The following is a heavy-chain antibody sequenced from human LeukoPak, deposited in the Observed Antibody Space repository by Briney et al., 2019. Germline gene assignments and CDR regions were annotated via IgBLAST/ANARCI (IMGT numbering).Heavy chain of an antibody. J-gene: IGHJ4*02. CDR2: ISYDGSNK. CDR1: GFTFSSYG. CDR3: ARESLSSGWYVNDY. D-gene: IGHD6-19*01. V-gene: IGHV3-30*03. Sequence: GGSLRLSCAASGFTFSSYGMHWVRQAPGKGLEGVAVISYDGSNKYYADSVKGRFTISRENAKNTLYLQMNSLRAEDTAVYYCARESLSSGWYVNDYWGQGTLVTVSS.